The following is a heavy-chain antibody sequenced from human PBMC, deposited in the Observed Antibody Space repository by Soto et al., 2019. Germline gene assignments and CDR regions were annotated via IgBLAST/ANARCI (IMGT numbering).Heavy chain of an antibody. CDR3: ATAFGQWLAFDY. CDR1: GYTHTELS. D-gene: IGHD6-19*01. CDR2: FDPEDGET. Sequence: ASVKVSCKVSGYTHTELSMHWVRQAPGKGLEWMGGFDPEDGETIYAQKFQGRVTMTEDTSTDTAYMELSSLRSEDTAVYYCATAFGQWLAFDYWGQGTLVTVSS. J-gene: IGHJ4*02. V-gene: IGHV1-24*01.